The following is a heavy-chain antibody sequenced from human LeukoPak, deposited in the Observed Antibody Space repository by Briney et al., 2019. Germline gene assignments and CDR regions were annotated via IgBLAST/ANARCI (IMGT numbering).Heavy chain of an antibody. CDR1: GYDFTKYA. CDR2: IDAGNGRT. J-gene: IGHJ4*02. Sequence: ASVKVSCKASGYDFTKYAVQWVRQAPGQRLEWMGWIDAGNGRTKYSQDFQGRVTISRDTSASIAYMELSSLRSDDMAVYYCARGRIQLWLRGRPIFDYWGQGTLVTVSS. CDR3: ARGRIQLWLRGRPIFDY. D-gene: IGHD5-18*01. V-gene: IGHV1-3*03.